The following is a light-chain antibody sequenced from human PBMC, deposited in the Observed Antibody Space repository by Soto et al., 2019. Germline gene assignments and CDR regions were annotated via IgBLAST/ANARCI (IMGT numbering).Light chain of an antibody. CDR2: DAY. Sequence: DIQMTQSPSTLSASVGDRVTITCRASQSISSWLAWYQQKPGKAPKLLIYDAYSLESGVPSRFSGSASGTEFTLTIISLQPDDFATYYCQQYRTFGQGTKLEIK. CDR3: QQYRT. V-gene: IGKV1-5*01. CDR1: QSISSW. J-gene: IGKJ2*01.